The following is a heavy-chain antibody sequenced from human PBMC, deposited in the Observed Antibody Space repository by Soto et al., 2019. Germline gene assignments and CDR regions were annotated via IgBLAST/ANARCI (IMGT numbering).Heavy chain of an antibody. Sequence: QVQLVQSGAEVKKPGASVKVSCKASGYTFTSYDINWVRQATGQGLEWMGWMNPNSGNTGYAQKFPGRVTMTMNTSTSTAYMELSRLRSEDTAVYYCERERTGTTSMDVWGQGTTVTVSS. V-gene: IGHV1-8*01. CDR1: GYTFTSYD. CDR3: ERERTGTTSMDV. D-gene: IGHD1-1*01. J-gene: IGHJ6*02. CDR2: MNPNSGNT.